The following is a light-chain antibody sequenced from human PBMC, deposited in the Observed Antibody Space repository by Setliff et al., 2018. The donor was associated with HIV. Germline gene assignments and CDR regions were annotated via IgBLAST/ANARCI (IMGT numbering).Light chain of an antibody. V-gene: IGLV7-46*01. CDR3: LLSYSNTYV. Sequence: QAVVTQEPSLTVSPGGTVTLTCGSNTGGATSGHYAYWFQQKPGQAPRTLIYDTSNKLSWTPARFSGSLLGDKAALTLSGAQAQDEADYYCLLSYSNTYVFGGGTKVTVL. J-gene: IGLJ2*01. CDR2: DTS. CDR1: TGGATSGHY.